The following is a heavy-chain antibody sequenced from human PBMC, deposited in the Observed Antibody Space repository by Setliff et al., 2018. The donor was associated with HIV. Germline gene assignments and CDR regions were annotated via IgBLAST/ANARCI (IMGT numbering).Heavy chain of an antibody. CDR3: TKNLYSSRWSPLDY. Sequence: PGGSLRLSCAASGFTFSIYTMHWVRQAPGKGLEWVAFTPNDGSYKNYADSVKGRFTISRDNSKNTLYLQMDSLRAEDTAVYYCTKNLYSSRWSPLDYWGQGTLVTV. CDR2: TPNDGSYK. D-gene: IGHD6-13*01. J-gene: IGHJ4*02. V-gene: IGHV3-30*02. CDR1: GFTFSIYT.